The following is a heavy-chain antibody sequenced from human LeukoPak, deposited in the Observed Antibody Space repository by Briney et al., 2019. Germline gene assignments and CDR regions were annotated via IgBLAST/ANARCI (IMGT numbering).Heavy chain of an antibody. J-gene: IGHJ5*02. CDR1: GGSISSYY. CDR3: ARGTVTIFDFGNPFDP. D-gene: IGHD1-14*01. CDR2: IYYSGST. Sequence: SETLSLTCTVSGGSISSYYWSWIRQPPGKGLEWIGNIYYSGSTNYNPSLKSRVTISVDTSKNQFSLKLSSVTAADTAVYYCARGTVTIFDFGNPFDPWGQGTLVTVSS. V-gene: IGHV4-59*01.